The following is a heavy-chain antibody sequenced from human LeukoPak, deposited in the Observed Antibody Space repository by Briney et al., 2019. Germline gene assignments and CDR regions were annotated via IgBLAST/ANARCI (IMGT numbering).Heavy chain of an antibody. D-gene: IGHD1-14*01. V-gene: IGHV3-7*01. CDR2: IKQDGSEK. Sequence: GGSLRLSCAASGFTFSSYWMSWVRQAPGKGLEWVANIKQDGSEKYYVDSVKGRFTISRDNSKNTLYLQMNSLRAEDTAVYYCASGTPTGREYFQHWGQGTLVTVSS. CDR1: GFTFSSYW. J-gene: IGHJ1*01. CDR3: ASGTPTGREYFQH.